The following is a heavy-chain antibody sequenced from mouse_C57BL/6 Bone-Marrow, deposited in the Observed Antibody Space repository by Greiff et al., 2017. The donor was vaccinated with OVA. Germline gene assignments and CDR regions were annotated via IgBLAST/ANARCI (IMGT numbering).Heavy chain of an antibody. J-gene: IGHJ2*01. CDR1: GFTFSSYG. CDR3: ARQGDYDDY. V-gene: IGHV5-6*01. D-gene: IGHD2-4*01. CDR2: ISSGGSYT. Sequence: EVKLVESGGDLVKPGGSLKLSCAASGFTFSSYGMSWVRQTPDKRLEWVATISSGGSYTYYPDSVKGRFTISRDNAKNTLYLQMSSLKSEDTAMYYCARQGDYDDYWGQGTTLTVSS.